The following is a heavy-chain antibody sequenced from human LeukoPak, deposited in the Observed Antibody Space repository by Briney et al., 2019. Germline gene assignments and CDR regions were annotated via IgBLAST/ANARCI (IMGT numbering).Heavy chain of an antibody. V-gene: IGHV3-33*01. J-gene: IGHJ5*02. D-gene: IGHD3-10*01. CDR1: GLTFRNYG. CDR2: IYYDGSNK. CDR3: AGDRGLRWFDP. Sequence: GRSLRLSCAASGLTFRNYGMHWVRQAPGKGLEWVAVIYYDGSNKYYADSVKGRFTISRDNSKNTLYLQMNSLRAEDTAVYDCAGDRGLRWFDPWGQGTLVTVSS.